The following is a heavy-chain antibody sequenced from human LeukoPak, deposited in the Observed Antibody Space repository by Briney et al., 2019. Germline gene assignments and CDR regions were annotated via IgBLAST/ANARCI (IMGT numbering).Heavy chain of an antibody. D-gene: IGHD3-10*01. CDR3: ARDWVGAYYYGSGSYYNDSDY. V-gene: IGHV3-48*04. Sequence: PGGSLRLSCAASGFTFSSYRMSWVRQAPGKGLEWVSYISSSGSTIYYADSVKGRFTISRDNAKNSLYLQMNSLRTEDTAVYYCARDWVGAYYYGSGSYYNDSDYWGQGTLVTVSS. CDR2: ISSSGSTI. CDR1: GFTFSSYR. J-gene: IGHJ4*02.